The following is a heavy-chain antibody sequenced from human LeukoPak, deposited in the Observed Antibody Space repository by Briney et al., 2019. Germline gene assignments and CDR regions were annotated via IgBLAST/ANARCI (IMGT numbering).Heavy chain of an antibody. CDR2: IYSGDSAT. D-gene: IGHD3-3*01. J-gene: IGHJ4*02. Sequence: GESLKISCKGSGYSFSDYWIGWARQVPGKGLEWMGIIYSGDSATTYNPSFQGQVTISADKSISTAYLQWSSLKASDTAIYYCARHRGSGYYDYWGQGTLVTVSS. V-gene: IGHV5-51*01. CDR1: GYSFSDYW. CDR3: ARHRGSGYYDY.